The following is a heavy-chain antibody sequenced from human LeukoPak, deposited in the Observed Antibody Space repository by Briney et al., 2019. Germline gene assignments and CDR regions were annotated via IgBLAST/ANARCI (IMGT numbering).Heavy chain of an antibody. D-gene: IGHD5-18*01. J-gene: IGHJ4*02. V-gene: IGHV4-30-4*08. CDR1: GGSISSGDYY. CDR3: ARVDNSYGPSGGVDY. CDR2: IYDSGST. Sequence: SEALSLTCTVSGGSISSGDYYWSWIRQPPGKGLEWIGYIYDSGSTYYNPSLKSRVTISVDTSKNQFSLKLGSVTAADTAVYYCARVDNSYGPSGGVDYWGQGTLVTVSS.